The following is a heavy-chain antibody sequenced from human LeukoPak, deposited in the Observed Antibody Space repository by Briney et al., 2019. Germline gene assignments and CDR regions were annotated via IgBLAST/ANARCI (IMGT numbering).Heavy chain of an antibody. CDR3: AATADYYGSGTPQK. CDR2: IVVGSGNT. Sequence: GTSVKVSCKASGFTFTSSAMQWVRQARGQRLEWIGWIVVGSGNTNYAQKFQERVTITRDMSTSTAYMELSSLRSEDTAVHYCAATADYYGSGTPQKWGQGTLVTVSS. D-gene: IGHD3-10*01. J-gene: IGHJ4*02. CDR1: GFTFTSSA. V-gene: IGHV1-58*02.